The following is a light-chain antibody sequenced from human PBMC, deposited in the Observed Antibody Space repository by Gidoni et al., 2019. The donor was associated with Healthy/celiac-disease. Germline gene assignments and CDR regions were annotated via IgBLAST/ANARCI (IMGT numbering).Light chain of an antibody. CDR1: SSDVGVYNY. Sequence: QSALTQPASVSGSPGQSITISCTGPSSDVGVYNYVSWYQQHPGKAPKLMIYDVSNRPSGVSNRFSGSKSGNTASLTISGLQAEDEADYYCSSYTSSSTLYVFGTGTKVTVL. CDR2: DVS. J-gene: IGLJ1*01. V-gene: IGLV2-14*01. CDR3: SSYTSSSTLYV.